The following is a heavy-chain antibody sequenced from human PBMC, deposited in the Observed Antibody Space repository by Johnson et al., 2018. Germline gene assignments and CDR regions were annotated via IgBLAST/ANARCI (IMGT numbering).Heavy chain of an antibody. CDR3: ARAPYYCDSRGLGDYYYMDV. CDR2: ISYDGITK. CDR1: GFTFSSYG. J-gene: IGHJ6*03. Sequence: VQLVQSGGGVVQPGRSLRLSCAASGFTFSSYGMHWVREAPGKGLGGVAVISYDGITKYYADSVTGRFTISKDNSKNTLYLQMNSLRGEDMGVYYCARAPYYCDSRGLGDYYYMDVWVQGTTVTVSS. D-gene: IGHD3-22*01. V-gene: IGHV3-30*03.